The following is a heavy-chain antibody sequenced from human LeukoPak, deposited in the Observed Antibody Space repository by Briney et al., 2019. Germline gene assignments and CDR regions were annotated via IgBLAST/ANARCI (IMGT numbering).Heavy chain of an antibody. Sequence: WASVKVSCKASGYDFTGYYVHWVRQAPGHGFEWMGWVNPRNGGTHYAQNFQGRVTITGDTSITTAYMELGSLTSDDTAVYYCATGLQYGLWGVPYFYYMHAWGKGTTVTVSS. CDR1: GYDFTGYY. CDR2: VNPRNGGT. J-gene: IGHJ6*03. V-gene: IGHV1-2*02. D-gene: IGHD3-10*01. CDR3: ATGLQYGLWGVPYFYYMHA.